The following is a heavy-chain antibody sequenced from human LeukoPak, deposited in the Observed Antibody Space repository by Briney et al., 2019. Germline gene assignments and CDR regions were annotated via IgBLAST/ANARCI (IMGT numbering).Heavy chain of an antibody. V-gene: IGHV3-30*18. CDR1: GFTFSSYG. CDR3: AKDSKNYAIDY. Sequence: PGRSLRLSCGASGFTFSSYGVHWVRQAPGKGLEWVAVISDDGRKKYYADSVKGRFTISRDNSKNTLYLQMNSLRAEDTAVYYCAKDSKNYAIDYWGQGTLVTASS. CDR2: ISDDGRKK. D-gene: IGHD3-16*01. J-gene: IGHJ4*02.